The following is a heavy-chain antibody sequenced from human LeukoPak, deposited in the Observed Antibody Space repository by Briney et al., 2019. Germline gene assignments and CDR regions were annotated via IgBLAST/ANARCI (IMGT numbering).Heavy chain of an antibody. D-gene: IGHD4-17*01. Sequence: PGGSLRLSCAASGFTFSSYGMHWVRQAPGKGLEWVAVIWYDGSNKYYADSVKGRFTISRDNSKNTLYLQMNSLRAEDTAIYYCAKEQYGDYVPVDYWGQGTLVTVFS. CDR2: IWYDGSNK. CDR3: AKEQYGDYVPVDY. CDR1: GFTFSSYG. J-gene: IGHJ4*02. V-gene: IGHV3-33*06.